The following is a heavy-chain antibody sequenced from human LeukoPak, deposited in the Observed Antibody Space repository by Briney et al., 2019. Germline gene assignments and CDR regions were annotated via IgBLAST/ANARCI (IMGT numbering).Heavy chain of an antibody. J-gene: IGHJ4*02. CDR1: GGSISSSSYY. Sequence: PSETLSLTCTVSGGSISSSSYYWGWIRQPPGKGLEWIGRIYTSGSTNYNPSLKSRVTISVDTSKSQFSLKLSSVTAADTAVYYCARADSGDRPDYWGQGTLVTVSS. D-gene: IGHD7-27*01. CDR3: ARADSGDRPDY. V-gene: IGHV4-39*07. CDR2: IYTSGST.